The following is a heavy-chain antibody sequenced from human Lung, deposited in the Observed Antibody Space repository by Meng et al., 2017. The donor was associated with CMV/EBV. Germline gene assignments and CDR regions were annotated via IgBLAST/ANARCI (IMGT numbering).Heavy chain of an antibody. Sequence: VQGQGSGQGLVKPSPTLSLTCTVSGGSISSGDYYWSWIRQPPGKGLEWIGYIYYTGSTYYNPSLKSRVIISVDTSKNQFSLKLNSVTAADTAVYYCARVGGCSGGGCYHRLFDYWGQGTLVTVSS. CDR3: ARVGGCSGGGCYHRLFDY. J-gene: IGHJ4*02. D-gene: IGHD2-15*01. CDR1: GGSISSGDYY. V-gene: IGHV4-30-4*01. CDR2: IYYTGST.